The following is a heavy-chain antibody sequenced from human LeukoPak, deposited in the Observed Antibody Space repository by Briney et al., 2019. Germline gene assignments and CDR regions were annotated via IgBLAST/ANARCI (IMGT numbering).Heavy chain of an antibody. J-gene: IGHJ4*02. Sequence: GGSLRLSCAASGFSFGTHWMAWVRQPPGAGPEWVANIKQDETETYYADAVRGRFTITRDNAKDSLYLQMDNLRAEDTAVYYCAKDPDHVLLWFSATAYWGQGTLVTVSS. CDR3: AKDPDHVLLWFSATAY. CDR2: IKQDETET. V-gene: IGHV3-7*03. CDR1: GFSFGTHW. D-gene: IGHD3-10*01.